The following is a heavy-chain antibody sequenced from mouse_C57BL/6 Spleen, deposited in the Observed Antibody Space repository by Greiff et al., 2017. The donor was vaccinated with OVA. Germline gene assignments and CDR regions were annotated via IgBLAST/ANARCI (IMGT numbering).Heavy chain of an antibody. D-gene: IGHD2-4*01. V-gene: IGHV3-6*01. J-gene: IGHJ4*01. CDR2: ISYDGSN. CDR3: AREYPYDYKGAMDY. Sequence: EVQLQQSGPGLVKPSQSLSLTCSVTGYSITSGYYWNWIRQFPGNKLEWMGYISYDGSNNYNPSLKNRISITRDTSKNQFFLTLNSVTTEDTATYYCAREYPYDYKGAMDYWGQGTSVTVSS. CDR1: GYSITSGYY.